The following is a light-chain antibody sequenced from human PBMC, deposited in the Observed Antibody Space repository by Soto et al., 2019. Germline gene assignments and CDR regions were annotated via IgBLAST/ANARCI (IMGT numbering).Light chain of an antibody. Sequence: EVVLTQSPGTLSLSPGESATLSCRASQSLSSSYLAWYQQRPGQAPRLLIYGASSRATGVPDRFSGSGSGTYFSLTISRLEPEDFAVYYCQQYGGSPPNTFGQGTKLEIK. CDR1: QSLSSSY. V-gene: IGKV3-20*01. J-gene: IGKJ2*01. CDR2: GAS. CDR3: QQYGGSPPNT.